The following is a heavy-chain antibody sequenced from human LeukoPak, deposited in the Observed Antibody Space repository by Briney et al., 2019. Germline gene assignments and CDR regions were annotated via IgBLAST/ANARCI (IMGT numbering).Heavy chain of an antibody. D-gene: IGHD6-19*01. CDR3: ARAPPTYSSGWVLDGMDV. Sequence: SQTLSLTCTVPGGSISSGDYYWSWIRQHPGKGLEWIGYIYYSGSTYYNPSLKSRVTISVDTSKNQFSLKLSSVTAADTAVYYCARAPPTYSSGWVLDGMDVWGQGTTVTVSS. CDR1: GGSISSGDYY. J-gene: IGHJ6*02. CDR2: IYYSGST. V-gene: IGHV4-30-4*08.